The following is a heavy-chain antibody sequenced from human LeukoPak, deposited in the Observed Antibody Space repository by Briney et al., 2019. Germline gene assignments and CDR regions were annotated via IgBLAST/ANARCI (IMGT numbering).Heavy chain of an antibody. CDR3: ARAVSGRFDY. CDR1: GFTFSDYA. Sequence: TGGSLRLSCAASGFTFSDYAINWVRQPPGKGLEWTGYIYYSGSTNYNPSLNSRVTISVDTSKNQFSLRLSSVTAADTAIYYCARAVSGRFDYWGQGTLVTVSS. J-gene: IGHJ4*02. CDR2: IYYSGST. D-gene: IGHD6-19*01. V-gene: IGHV4-59*08.